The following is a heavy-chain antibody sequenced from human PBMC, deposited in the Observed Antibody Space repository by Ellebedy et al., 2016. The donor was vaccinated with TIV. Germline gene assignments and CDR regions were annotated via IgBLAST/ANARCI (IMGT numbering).Heavy chain of an antibody. Sequence: GESLKISXAASGFTFSSYWMHWVRQAPGKGLVWVSRINSDVSDRNYADSVKGRFTISRDNAANSVYLQVSSLRGDDTAVYYCARDSGFYCLDFWGQGTLVTVSS. CDR3: ARDSGFYCLDF. CDR2: INSDVSDR. J-gene: IGHJ4*02. D-gene: IGHD2-15*01. CDR1: GFTFSSYW. V-gene: IGHV3-74*01.